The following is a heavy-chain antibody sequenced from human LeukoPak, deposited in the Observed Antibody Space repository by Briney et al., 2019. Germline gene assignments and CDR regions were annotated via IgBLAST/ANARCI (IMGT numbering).Heavy chain of an antibody. CDR1: GGSISSYD. V-gene: IGHV4-59*08. CDR3: VNSSPGGGWLVSGNFDY. Sequence: SDTLSLTCTVSGGSISSYDWSWIRQPPGKGLEWIGYINYSGSTKYNPSLKSRVTISVETSKNQFSLKLSSVTAADTAVYYCVNSSPGGGWLVSGNFDYWGQGTLVTVSS. CDR2: INYSGST. D-gene: IGHD6-19*01. J-gene: IGHJ4*02.